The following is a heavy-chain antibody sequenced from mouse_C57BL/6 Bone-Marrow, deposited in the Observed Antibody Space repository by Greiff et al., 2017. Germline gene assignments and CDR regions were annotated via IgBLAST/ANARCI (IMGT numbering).Heavy chain of an antibody. CDR3: ARASFITTVVDFDY. Sequence: VQLVESGAELARPGASVKLSCKASGYTFTSYGISWVKQRTGQGLEWIGEIYPRSGNTYYNEKFKGKATLTADKSSSTAYMELRSLTSEDSAVYFCARASFITTVVDFDYWGQGTTLTVSS. CDR1: GYTFTSYG. D-gene: IGHD1-1*01. V-gene: IGHV1-81*01. CDR2: IYPRSGNT. J-gene: IGHJ2*01.